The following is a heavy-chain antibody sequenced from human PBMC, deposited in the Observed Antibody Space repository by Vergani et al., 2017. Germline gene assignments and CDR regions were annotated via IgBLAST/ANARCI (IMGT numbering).Heavy chain of an antibody. D-gene: IGHD2-15*01. CDR1: GGSFSGYY. Sequence: QVQLQQWGAGLLKPSETLSLTCAVYGGSFSGYYWSWTRQPPGKGLEWIGEINHSGSTNYNPSLKSRVTISVDTSKNQFSLKLSSVTAADTAVYYCARGLPDCSGCSCYLLSLYYFDYWGQGTLVTVSS. J-gene: IGHJ4*02. CDR3: ARGLPDCSGCSCYLLSLYYFDY. V-gene: IGHV4-34*01. CDR2: INHSGST.